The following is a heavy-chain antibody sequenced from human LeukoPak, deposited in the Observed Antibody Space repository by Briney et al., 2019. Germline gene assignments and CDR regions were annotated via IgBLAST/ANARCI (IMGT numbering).Heavy chain of an antibody. CDR1: GGSISSGGYY. D-gene: IGHD4-11*01. Sequence: KPSETLSLTCSVSGGSISSGGYYWSWIRQHPGKGLEWIGYIYYSGTTYYSPSLKSRLTISLDTSKNQFSLKLNPMTAADTAVYYCARVSNYALYYFDSWGQGTLVTVSS. CDR3: ARVSNYALYYFDS. J-gene: IGHJ4*02. V-gene: IGHV4-31*03. CDR2: IYYSGTT.